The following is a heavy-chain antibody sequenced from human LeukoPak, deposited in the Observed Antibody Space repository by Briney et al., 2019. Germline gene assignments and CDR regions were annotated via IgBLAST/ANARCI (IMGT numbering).Heavy chain of an antibody. D-gene: IGHD1-14*01. J-gene: IGHJ6*03. V-gene: IGHV3-23*01. CDR2: ISGSGGSTNYADSAISSSGGST. CDR1: GFTFNSYT. Sequence: GGSLRLSCAASGFTFNSYTMSWVRQAPGKGLEWVSSIRGISGSGGSTNYADSAISSSGGSTNYADSVRGRFTISRDNSKNTLYFQMNSLIYEDTAVYYCAKTGFQWGEYFYYMDVWGKGTTVTVSS. CDR3: AKTGFQWGEYFYYMDV.